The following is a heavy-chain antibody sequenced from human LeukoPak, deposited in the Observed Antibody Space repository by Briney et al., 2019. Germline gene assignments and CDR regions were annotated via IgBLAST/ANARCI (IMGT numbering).Heavy chain of an antibody. V-gene: IGHV1-18*01. CDR3: ARNFVDIVATTHFDY. Sequence: ASVKVSCKASGYTFTSYGISWVRQAPGQGLEWMGWISAYNGNTNYAQKLQGRVTMTTDTSTSTAYMELRSLRSDDTAVYYCARNFVDIVATTHFDYWGQGTLVTVSS. D-gene: IGHD5-12*01. J-gene: IGHJ4*02. CDR1: GYTFTSYG. CDR2: ISAYNGNT.